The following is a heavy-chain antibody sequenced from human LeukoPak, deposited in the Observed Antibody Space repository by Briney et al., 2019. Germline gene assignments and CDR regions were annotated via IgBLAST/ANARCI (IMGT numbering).Heavy chain of an antibody. Sequence: GGSLRLSCAASGFTFSSYGMHRVRQAPGKGLEWVAVISYDGSNKYYADSVKGRFTISRDNSKNTLYLQMNSLRAEDTAVYYCAKDLVRGANLNPNYFDYWGQGTLVTVSS. CDR1: GFTFSSYG. J-gene: IGHJ4*02. CDR2: ISYDGSNK. V-gene: IGHV3-30*18. CDR3: AKDLVRGANLNPNYFDY. D-gene: IGHD3-10*01.